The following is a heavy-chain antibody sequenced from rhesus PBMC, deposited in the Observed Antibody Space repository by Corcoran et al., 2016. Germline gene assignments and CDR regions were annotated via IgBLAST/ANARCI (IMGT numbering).Heavy chain of an antibody. D-gene: IGHD1-14*01. Sequence: QLQLQESGPGLVKPSETLSLTCAVSGGSISSNYWSWIRQPPGKGLEWIGRIPGSGGNTDYTPSLKSRVTISTDTSKNPFSLKLSAVTAADTAVYSCARTPGTGGTRFDVWGPGVLVTVSS. J-gene: IGHJ5-1*01. CDR1: GGSISSNY. V-gene: IGHV4-173*01. CDR3: ARTPGTGGTRFDV. CDR2: IPGSGGNT.